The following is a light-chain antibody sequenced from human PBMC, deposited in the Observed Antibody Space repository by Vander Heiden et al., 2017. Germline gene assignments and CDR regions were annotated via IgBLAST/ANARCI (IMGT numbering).Light chain of an antibody. Sequence: DIQITQSPSSLSASVGDTVTITCRPSQTITNYLNWYQQRPGEAPKLLIYATSNLHSGVPSRFSGSGSGTVFTLTISRVHPEDFATYYCQQTDRVPFTFGGGTRVDI. CDR2: ATS. V-gene: IGKV1-39*01. J-gene: IGKJ4*01. CDR3: QQTDRVPFT. CDR1: QTITNY.